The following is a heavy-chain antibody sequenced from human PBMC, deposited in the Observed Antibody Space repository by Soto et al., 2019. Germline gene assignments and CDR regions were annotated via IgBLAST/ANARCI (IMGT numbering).Heavy chain of an antibody. V-gene: IGHV4-39*01. D-gene: IGHD2-8*01. CDR2: IFFSGTT. CDR1: GGSISSSSYY. CDR3: ARHPTGFPNWIDP. J-gene: IGHJ5*02. Sequence: SETLSLTCTVSGGSISSSSYYWGWIRQPPGKGLEWIGSIFFSGTTYYNSALMSRITVSVDPSKNQFSLRLTSVTAADTAVYYCARHPTGFPNWIDPWGQGVLVTVSS.